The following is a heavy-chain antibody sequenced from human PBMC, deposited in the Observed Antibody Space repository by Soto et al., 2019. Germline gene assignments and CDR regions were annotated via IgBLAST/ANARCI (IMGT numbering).Heavy chain of an antibody. J-gene: IGHJ4*02. CDR2: IWYDGSNK. CDR3: SRDAFSSVGSSYIDY. V-gene: IGHV3-33*01. Sequence: GGSLRLSCAASGFTFSSYGMHWVRQAPGKGLEWVAVIWYDGSNKYYADSVKGRFTISRDNSKNTLYLQMNSLRAEDTAVYYCSRDAFSSVGSSYIDYWGQGTLVTVSS. D-gene: IGHD2-15*01. CDR1: GFTFSSYG.